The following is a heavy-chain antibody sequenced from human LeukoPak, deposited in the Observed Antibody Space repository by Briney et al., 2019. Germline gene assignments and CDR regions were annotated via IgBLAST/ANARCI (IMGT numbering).Heavy chain of an antibody. CDR2: IIPIFGTA. D-gene: IGHD6-13*01. CDR1: GGTFSSYA. CDR3: ASGPYSSSWYNWFDP. J-gene: IGHJ5*02. Sequence: GASVKVSCKASGGTFSSYAISWVRQGPGQGLEWMGGIIPIFGTANYAQKFQGRVTITTDESTSTAYMELSSLRSEDTAVYYCASGPYSSSWYNWFDPWGQGTLVTVSS. V-gene: IGHV1-69*05.